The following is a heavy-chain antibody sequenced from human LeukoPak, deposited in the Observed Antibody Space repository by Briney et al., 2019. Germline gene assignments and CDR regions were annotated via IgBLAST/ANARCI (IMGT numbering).Heavy chain of an antibody. Sequence: SGTLSLTCTVSGYSISSGYYWGWIRQPPGKGLEWIGSIYHSGSTYYNPSLKSRVTISVDMSKNHFSLQLSSVTAPDTALYYCAREELFYDFWSGSHGAFDVWGQGTMVSVSS. D-gene: IGHD3-3*01. CDR1: GYSISSGYY. J-gene: IGHJ3*01. CDR2: IYHSGST. CDR3: AREELFYDFWSGSHGAFDV. V-gene: IGHV4-38-2*02.